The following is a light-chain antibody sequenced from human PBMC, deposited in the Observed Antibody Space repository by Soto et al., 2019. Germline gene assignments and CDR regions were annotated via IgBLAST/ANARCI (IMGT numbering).Light chain of an antibody. CDR1: SSDVGSTFNY. J-gene: IGLJ3*02. Sequence: QSALTQPASVSGSPGQSITISCTGTSSDVGSTFNYVSWYQHHPGKAPRLIMSDVNHRPSGVSDRFSGSKSGNTASLTISGLQDEDEAHYFCSAYSTGSTPVLFGGGTKVTVL. V-gene: IGLV2-14*03. CDR3: SAYSTGSTPVL. CDR2: DVN.